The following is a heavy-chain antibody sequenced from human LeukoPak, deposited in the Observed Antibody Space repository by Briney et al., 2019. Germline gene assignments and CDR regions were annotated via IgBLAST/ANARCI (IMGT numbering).Heavy chain of an antibody. D-gene: IGHD5-18*01. CDR1: GFTFSSYE. CDR3: AKQRTAMVGY. J-gene: IGHJ4*02. Sequence: PGGSLRLSCAVSGFTFSSYEMNWVRQAPGKGLEWVSAISGSGGSTYYADSVKGRFTISRDNSKNTLYLQMNSLRAEDTAVYYCAKQRTAMVGYWGQGTLVTVSS. V-gene: IGHV3-23*01. CDR2: ISGSGGST.